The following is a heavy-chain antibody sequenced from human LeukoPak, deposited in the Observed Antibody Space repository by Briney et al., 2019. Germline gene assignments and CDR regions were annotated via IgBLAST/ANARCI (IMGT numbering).Heavy chain of an antibody. CDR1: GGSISSTTYH. CDR3: ARDHSSSSWMDSFEI. Sequence: PSETLSLTCTVSGGSISSTTYHWGWIRQPPGKGLEWIGSIYYSGSTYYNPSLKSRVTISVDTSKNQFSLKLSSVTAADTAVYYCARDHSSSSWMDSFEIWGPGTRVTVSS. D-gene: IGHD6-6*01. V-gene: IGHV4-39*02. J-gene: IGHJ3*02. CDR2: IYYSGST.